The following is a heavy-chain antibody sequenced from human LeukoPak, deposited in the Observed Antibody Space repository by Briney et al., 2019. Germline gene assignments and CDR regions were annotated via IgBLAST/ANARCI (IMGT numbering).Heavy chain of an antibody. CDR3: ARAHNFYGGNSKGAFDI. J-gene: IGHJ3*02. D-gene: IGHD4-23*01. Sequence: GGSLRLSCAASGFTFSSYEMYWVRQAPGKGLEWVSSISGSDNYIYYADSVKGRFTISRDNAKNSLSLQMNSLRAEDTAVYYCARAHNFYGGNSKGAFDIWGPGTLVIVSS. V-gene: IGHV3-21*01. CDR1: GFTFSSYE. CDR2: ISGSDNYI.